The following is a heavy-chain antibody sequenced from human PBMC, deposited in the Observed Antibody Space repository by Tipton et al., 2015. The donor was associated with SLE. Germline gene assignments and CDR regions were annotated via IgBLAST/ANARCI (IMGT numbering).Heavy chain of an antibody. D-gene: IGHD6-13*01. CDR1: GGSINSGSYY. J-gene: IGHJ5*02. CDR2: IFHIGSA. V-gene: IGHV4-39*07. Sequence: TLSLTCTVSGGSINSGSYYWSWIRQPPGKGLEWIGHIFHIGSAYYNPSLKSRVTISIDTSTNQFSLKVKSVTAADTAVYYCARLADGNRNWFDPWGQGTLVTVSS. CDR3: ARLADGNRNWFDP.